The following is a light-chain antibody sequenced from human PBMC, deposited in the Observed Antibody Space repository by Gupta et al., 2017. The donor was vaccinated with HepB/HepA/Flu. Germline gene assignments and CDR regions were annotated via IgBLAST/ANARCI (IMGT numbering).Light chain of an antibody. CDR3: QQDNNWPRT. CDR1: QSVSNN. CDR2: AAS. J-gene: IGKJ2*01. Sequence: EIVMTQSPGTLSMSLGEGATLSCRASQSVSNNLAWYQQKPGQAPRLLISAASTRATGIPARFSGDGSGTEFTLTISSLQSEDFAVYYCQQDNNWPRTFGQGTKVEIK. V-gene: IGKV3-15*01.